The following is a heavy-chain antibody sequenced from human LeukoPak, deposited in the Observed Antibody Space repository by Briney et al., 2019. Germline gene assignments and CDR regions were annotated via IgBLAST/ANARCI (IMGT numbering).Heavy chain of an antibody. CDR3: ARGIPVYGSRRSYYFDY. CDR1: GYTFTTYA. V-gene: IGHV7-4-1*02. J-gene: IGHJ4*02. D-gene: IGHD6-13*01. Sequence: ASVKVSCKASGYTFTTYAMNWVRQAPGQGLEWMGWIYTNTGNPTYTQGFTGRFVFSLDTSVSTTYLQISNLKAEDTAVYYCARGIPVYGSRRSYYFDYWGQGTLVTVSS. CDR2: IYTNTGNP.